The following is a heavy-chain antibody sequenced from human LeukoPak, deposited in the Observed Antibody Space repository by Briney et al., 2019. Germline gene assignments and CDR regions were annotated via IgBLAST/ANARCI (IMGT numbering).Heavy chain of an antibody. CDR3: ASFHVDGSDKKPY. V-gene: IGHV1-46*01. D-gene: IGHD1-1*01. J-gene: IGHJ4*02. Sequence: ASVTVSFKASGYTFTKYHIHWVRQAPGQGLEWMGTINPSGGSTSYAQKFQGRITVTSDMSTSTVYMYLSSLTSEDTAVYYCASFHVDGSDKKPYWGQGTLVTVSS. CDR2: INPSGGST. CDR1: GYTFTKYH.